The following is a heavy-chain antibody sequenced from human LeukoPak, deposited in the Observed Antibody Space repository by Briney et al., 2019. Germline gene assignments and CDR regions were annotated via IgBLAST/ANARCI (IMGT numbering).Heavy chain of an antibody. CDR2: LYSDGNT. D-gene: IGHD2-15*01. V-gene: IGHV3-53*01. CDR1: GFTVITND. J-gene: IGHJ4*02. Sequence: GGSLRLSCAASGFTVITNDMTWVRQAPGKGLEWVSVLYSDGNTKYADSVQGRFTISRDNSKNTLYLEMNSLSPDDTAVYYCARGVEPLAATTLAYWGQGTLVTVSS. CDR3: ARGVEPLAATTLAY.